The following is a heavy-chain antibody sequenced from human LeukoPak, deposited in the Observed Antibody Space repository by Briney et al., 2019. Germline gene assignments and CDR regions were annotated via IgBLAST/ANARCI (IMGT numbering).Heavy chain of an antibody. J-gene: IGHJ4*02. D-gene: IGHD3-3*01. CDR3: ARSPWSEEYYFDY. CDR2: IYSGGST. V-gene: IGHV3-66*01. CDR1: GFTVSSNY. Sequence: GGSLRLSCAASGFTVSSNYMSWVRQAPGKGLEWVSVIYSGGSTYYADSVRGRFTISRDNSKNTLYLQMNSLRAEDTAVYYCARSPWSEEYYFDYWGQGTLVTVSS.